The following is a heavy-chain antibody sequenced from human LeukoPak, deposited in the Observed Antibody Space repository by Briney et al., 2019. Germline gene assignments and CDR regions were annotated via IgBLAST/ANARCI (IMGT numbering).Heavy chain of an antibody. CDR2: ISSSGSTI. CDR1: GFTFSSYE. CDR3: ARDPLYQLPPGDAFDI. Sequence: AGGSLRLSCAASGFTFSSYEMNWVRQAPGKGLEWVSYISSSGSTIYYADSVKGRFTISRDNAKNSLYLQMNGLRAEDTAVYYCARDPLYQLPPGDAFDIWGQGTMVTVSS. V-gene: IGHV3-48*03. J-gene: IGHJ3*02. D-gene: IGHD2-2*01.